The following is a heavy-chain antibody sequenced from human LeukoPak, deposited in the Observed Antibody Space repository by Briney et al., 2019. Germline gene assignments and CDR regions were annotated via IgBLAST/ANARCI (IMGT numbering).Heavy chain of an antibody. V-gene: IGHV1-3*01. CDR3: ARRYDILTGSGY. J-gene: IGHJ4*02. D-gene: IGHD3-9*01. Sequence: ASVKVSCKASGYTFTNSAIHWVRQAPGQRLEWMGWINAGNGNTKYSQKFQGRVTITRDTSASTAYMELSSLRSEDTAVYYCARRYDILTGSGYWGQGTLVTVSS. CDR1: GYTFTNSA. CDR2: INAGNGNT.